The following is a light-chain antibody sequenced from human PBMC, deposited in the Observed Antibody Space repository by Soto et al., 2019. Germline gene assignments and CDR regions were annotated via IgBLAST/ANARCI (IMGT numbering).Light chain of an antibody. V-gene: IGKV3-15*01. CDR2: GAS. J-gene: IGKJ5*01. CDR3: QQYDHWPIT. CDR1: QPVSDN. Sequence: VVMTHSPATLSVSAGLCSTLCFWASQPVSDNLAWYQQKPGQAPRLLIYGASARALGIPARFSGSGSGTEFTFTITSLQSEDFAVYYCQQYDHWPITFGQATRLE.